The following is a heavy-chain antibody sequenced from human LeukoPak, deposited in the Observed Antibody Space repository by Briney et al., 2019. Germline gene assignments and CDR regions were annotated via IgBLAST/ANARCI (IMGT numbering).Heavy chain of an antibody. CDR1: GGSINSYC. CDR2: IYYSGST. CDR3: ATLRYCGGGSCFPKYFQH. J-gene: IGHJ1*01. V-gene: IGHV4-59*08. Sequence: NPSETLSLTCTVSGGSINSYCWSWIRQPPGKGLEWIGYIYYSGSTNYNPSLKSRATISVDTSKNQFSLKLSSVTAADTAVYYCATLRYCGGGSCFPKYFQHWGQGTLVTVSS. D-gene: IGHD2-15*01.